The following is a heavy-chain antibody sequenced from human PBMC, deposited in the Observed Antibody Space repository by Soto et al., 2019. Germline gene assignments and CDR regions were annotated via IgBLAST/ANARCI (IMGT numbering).Heavy chain of an antibody. J-gene: IGHJ6*02. Sequence: GESLKISSKGSGYSFTSYWSGRVRKMPGKGLEWMGIIYPGDSDTRYSPSFQGQVTISADKSISTDYLQWSSLKASDTAMYYCARQGGGSYYYYYGMDVWGQGTTVTVSS. CDR1: GYSFTSYW. CDR2: IYPGDSDT. D-gene: IGHD1-26*01. CDR3: ARQGGGSYYYYYGMDV. V-gene: IGHV5-51*01.